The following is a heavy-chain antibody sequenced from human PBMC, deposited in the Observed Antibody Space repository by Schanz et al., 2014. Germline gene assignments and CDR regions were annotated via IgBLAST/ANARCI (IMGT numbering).Heavy chain of an antibody. J-gene: IGHJ5*02. CDR3: ARVPEPGWFDP. D-gene: IGHD1-26*01. Sequence: QVQLQESGPGLVEPSQTLSLTCTVSGDSISSAYWCWIRQHPGKGLEWIGFIYYRGNTYYNPSLKSRVSISLDPSKTQFFLNLNSLTAADTAVYYCARVPEPGWFDPWGQGTLVTVSS. V-gene: IGHV4-31*03. CDR1: GDSISSAY. CDR2: IYYRGNT.